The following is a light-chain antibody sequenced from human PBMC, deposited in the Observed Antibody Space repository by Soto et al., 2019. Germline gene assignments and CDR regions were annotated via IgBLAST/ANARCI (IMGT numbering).Light chain of an antibody. Sequence: IVMTQSPATLSVSPWERATLSCRASQSIGSNLAWFQQKPGQPPRLLIYGASTRAPGLPARISGSGSGTEFTLTISSLQSEDFAVYYCQQYNNWPSITFGQGTRLEIK. CDR3: QQYNNWPSIT. CDR2: GAS. J-gene: IGKJ5*01. V-gene: IGKV3-15*01. CDR1: QSIGSN.